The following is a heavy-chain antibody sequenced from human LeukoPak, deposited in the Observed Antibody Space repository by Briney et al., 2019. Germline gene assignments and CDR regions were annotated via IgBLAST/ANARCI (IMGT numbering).Heavy chain of an antibody. CDR3: ARDKYYYDSSGYDY. V-gene: IGHV4-59*12. D-gene: IGHD3-22*01. CDR1: GGSISNYY. J-gene: IGHJ4*02. CDR2: IYYSGST. Sequence: SETLSLTCTVSGGSISNYYWSWIRQPPGKGLEWIGYIYYSGSTNYNPSLKSRVTISVDTSKNQFSLKLSSVTAADTAVYYCARDKYYYDSSGYDYWGQGTLVTVSS.